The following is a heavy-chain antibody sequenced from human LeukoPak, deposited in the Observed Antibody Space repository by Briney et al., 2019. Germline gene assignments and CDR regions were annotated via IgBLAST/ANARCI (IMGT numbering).Heavy chain of an antibody. CDR1: GYTFTSYG. CDR2: ISAYSGNT. D-gene: IGHD5-18*01. V-gene: IGHV1-18*01. J-gene: IGHJ4*02. CDR3: ARDSGDTAMAPLDY. Sequence: GASVKVSCKASGYTFTSYGISWVRQAPGQGLEWMGWISAYSGNTNYAQKLQGRVTMTTDTSTSTAYMELRSLRSDDTAVYYCARDSGDTAMAPLDYWGQGTLVTVSS.